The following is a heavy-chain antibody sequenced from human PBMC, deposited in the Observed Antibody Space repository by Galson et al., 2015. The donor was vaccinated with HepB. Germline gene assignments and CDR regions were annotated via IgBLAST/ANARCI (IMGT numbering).Heavy chain of an antibody. V-gene: IGHV3-53*04. J-gene: IGHJ6*02. CDR2: IYSGGST. CDR1: GFTVSSNY. D-gene: IGHD6-13*01. CDR3: ARDGAAAGSYYYYYGMDV. Sequence: SLRLSCAASGFTVSSNYMSWVRQAPGKGLEWVSVIYSGGSTYYADSVKGRFTISRHNSKNTLYLQMNSLRAEDTAVYYCARDGAAAGSYYYYYGMDVWGQGTTVTVSS.